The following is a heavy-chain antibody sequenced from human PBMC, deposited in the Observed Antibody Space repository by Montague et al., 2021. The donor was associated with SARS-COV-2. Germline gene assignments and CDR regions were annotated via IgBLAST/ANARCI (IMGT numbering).Heavy chain of an antibody. V-gene: IGHV4-39*01. CDR2: IYYSGST. D-gene: IGHD5-18*01. CDR1: GGSISSSSYY. CDR3: VRQLWLRGYFDY. J-gene: IGHJ4*02. Sequence: SETLSLTCTVSGGSISSSSYYWGWIRQPPGKGLEWIGSIYYSGSTYYNPSLKSRVTISVDTSKNQFSLKLSSVTAPDTAVYYCVRQLWLRGYFDYWGQGTLVTVSS.